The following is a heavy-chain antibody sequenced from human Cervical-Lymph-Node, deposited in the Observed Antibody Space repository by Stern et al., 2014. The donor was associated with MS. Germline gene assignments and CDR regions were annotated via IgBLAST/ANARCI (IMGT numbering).Heavy chain of an antibody. CDR3: ASTLHGGLYNWFDP. D-gene: IGHD2-2*01. CDR2: ITNSGASM. J-gene: IGHJ5*02. V-gene: IGHV3-21*01. CDR1: GFPFSDYS. Sequence: EDQLVESGGGLVTPGGSLRLSCAASGFPFSDYSMNWVRQAPGQGLEWVSSITNSGASMYYGDSVKGRFTISRDNAKNTLYLQMDSLSAEDTATYFCASTLHGGLYNWFDPWGQGTLVTVSS.